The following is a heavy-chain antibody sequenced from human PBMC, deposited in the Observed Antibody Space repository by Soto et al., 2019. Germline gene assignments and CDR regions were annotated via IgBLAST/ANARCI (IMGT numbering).Heavy chain of an antibody. CDR1: GFIFSNFD. CDR2: IGFAGDT. D-gene: IGHD3-10*01. J-gene: IGHJ5*02. V-gene: IGHV3-13*01. Sequence: PGGSLRLSCGASGFIFSNFDMHWVRQTTEKGLEWVSGIGFAGDTNYSGSVKGRFTISRENAKNSLFLQMNSLRVGDTAVYYCVRGLPGGFDPWGQGTLVTVLL. CDR3: VRGLPGGFDP.